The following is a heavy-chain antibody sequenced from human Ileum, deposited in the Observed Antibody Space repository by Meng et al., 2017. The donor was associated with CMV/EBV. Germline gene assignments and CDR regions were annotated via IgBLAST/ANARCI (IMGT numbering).Heavy chain of an antibody. J-gene: IGHJ4*02. CDR2: IDGSGGSA. D-gene: IGHD1-26*01. CDR1: GFTVGNGA. V-gene: IGHV3-23*01. Sequence: SCAACGFTVGNGAVGWVGRAAGEGVGWVGGIDGSGGSAVEADGVKGRFTISRDNLANPVYLEMNSLKAEDTAVYYCTRKVGGSYYFAYWGQGTLVTVSS. CDR3: TRKVGGSYYFAY.